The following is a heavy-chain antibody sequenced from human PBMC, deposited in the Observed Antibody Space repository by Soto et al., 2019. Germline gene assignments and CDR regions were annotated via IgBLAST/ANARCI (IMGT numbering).Heavy chain of an antibody. CDR2: IIPIFGTA. V-gene: IGHV1-69*13. Sequence: SVKVSCKASGGTFSIYAISWVLQAPLQWREWMGGIIPIFGTANYAQKFQGRVTITADESTSTAYMELSSLRSEDTAVYYCARGPPADYVWGSYRPWDYWGQGTLVTVSS. J-gene: IGHJ4*02. D-gene: IGHD3-16*02. CDR1: GGTFSIYA. CDR3: ARGPPADYVWGSYRPWDY.